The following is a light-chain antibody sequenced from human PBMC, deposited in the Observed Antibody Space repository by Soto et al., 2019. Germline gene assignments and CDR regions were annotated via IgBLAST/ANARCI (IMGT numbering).Light chain of an antibody. CDR1: NIGGKS. Sequence: SYELTQPPSVSVAPGHTARITCGGNNIGGKSVHWYQQKPGQAPVLVVYDDSDRPSGIPDRFSGSNSGGTATLTIRRVEAGDEADYYCHVWDSSSDHYVFGTGTKVTVL. J-gene: IGLJ1*01. CDR3: HVWDSSSDHYV. CDR2: DDS. V-gene: IGLV3-21*02.